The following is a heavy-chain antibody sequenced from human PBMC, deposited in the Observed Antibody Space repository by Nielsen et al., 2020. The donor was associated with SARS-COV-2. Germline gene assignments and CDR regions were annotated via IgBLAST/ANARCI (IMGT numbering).Heavy chain of an antibody. J-gene: IGHJ4*02. CDR3: ARNLRASYNILTGYYNDY. CDR2: IYPNNGHT. CDR1: GYPFNTYA. V-gene: IGHV1-18*04. Sequence: ASVKVSCKASGYPFNTYAISWVRQAPGQGFEWMGWIYPNNGHTDYAQKVQGRVTMTTDTSTSTAYMELRSLRADDTAVYYCARNLRASYNILTGYYNDYWGQGTLVSVSS. D-gene: IGHD3-9*01.